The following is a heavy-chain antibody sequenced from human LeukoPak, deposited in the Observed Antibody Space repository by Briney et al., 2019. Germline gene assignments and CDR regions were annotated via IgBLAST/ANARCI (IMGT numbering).Heavy chain of an antibody. Sequence: ASVKVSFKASGYTFASYGISWVRQAPGQGLEWMGWVNSHDGNTHYEQNVQGRVTMATDTSTSTVYMELRSLRSDDTAVCYCARDRGYYPDAFDIWGQGTMVTVSS. V-gene: IGHV1-18*01. CDR2: VNSHDGNT. J-gene: IGHJ3*02. CDR3: ARDRGYYPDAFDI. CDR1: GYTFASYG. D-gene: IGHD3-10*01.